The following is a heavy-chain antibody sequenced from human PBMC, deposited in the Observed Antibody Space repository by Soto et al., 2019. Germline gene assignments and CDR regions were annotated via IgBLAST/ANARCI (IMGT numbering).Heavy chain of an antibody. D-gene: IGHD1-26*01. CDR3: ARKGAARTYYYYGMDV. CDR2: IYYSGST. Sequence: SETLSLTCTVSGGSISSGGYYWSWIRQHPGKGLEWIGYIYYSGSTYYNPSLESRVTISVDTSKNQFSLKLSSVTAADTAVYYCARKGAARTYYYYGMDVWGQGTTVTVSS. J-gene: IGHJ6*02. CDR1: GGSISSGGYY. V-gene: IGHV4-31*03.